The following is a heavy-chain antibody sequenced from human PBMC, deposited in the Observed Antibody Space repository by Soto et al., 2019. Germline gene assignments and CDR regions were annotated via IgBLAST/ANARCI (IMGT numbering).Heavy chain of an antibody. V-gene: IGHV4-61*01. CDR1: GGSVSSRNYH. CDR3: ARDRGT. Sequence: SETLSITCTVSGGSVSSRNYHWSWIRQPPGKGLEFIGYISYGGSANYNPSLGSRVTISVDTSKNQFSLNLSSVTAADTAVYYCARDRGTWGQGILVTVSS. J-gene: IGHJ4*02. CDR2: ISYGGSA.